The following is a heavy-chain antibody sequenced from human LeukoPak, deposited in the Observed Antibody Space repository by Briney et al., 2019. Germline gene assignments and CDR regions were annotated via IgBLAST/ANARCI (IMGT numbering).Heavy chain of an antibody. CDR3: ARVWSGGSYL. CDR2: MNPNSGNT. V-gene: IGHV1-8*01. CDR1: GYTFTSYY. Sequence: ASVKVSCKASGYTFTSYYINWVRQATGQGPEWMGWMNPNSGNTDYAQRFQGRVTMTRNTSISTAYMELSSLRSEDTAVYYCARVWSGGSYLWGQGTLVTVSS. D-gene: IGHD3-16*02. J-gene: IGHJ4*02.